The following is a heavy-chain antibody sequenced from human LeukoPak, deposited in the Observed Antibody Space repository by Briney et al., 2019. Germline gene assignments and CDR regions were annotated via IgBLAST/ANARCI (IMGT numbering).Heavy chain of an antibody. D-gene: IGHD1-26*01. CDR3: ARDVGATEDYFDY. CDR1: GFTFSSYS. CDR2: ISSSSTI. Sequence: GGSLRLSCAASGFTFSSYSMNWVRQAPGKGLEWVSSISSSSTIYYADSVKGRFTISRDNAKNSLYLQMNSLRAEDTAVYYCARDVGATEDYFDYWGQGTLVTVSS. V-gene: IGHV3-69-1*01. J-gene: IGHJ4*02.